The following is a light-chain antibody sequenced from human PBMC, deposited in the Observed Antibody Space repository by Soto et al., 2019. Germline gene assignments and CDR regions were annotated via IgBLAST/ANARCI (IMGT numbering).Light chain of an antibody. J-gene: IGKJ1*01. CDR2: AAS. V-gene: IGKV1-27*01. CDR3: QRSNSAPRT. Sequence: DLQMTQSPSSLSASVGDRVTITCRASQGIGLYLAWYQHKPGKAPRLLIYAASTLQSGVPSRFSGSGSGTDFTLTISSLQLEDVATYYCQRSNSAPRTFGQGTRVDIK. CDR1: QGIGLY.